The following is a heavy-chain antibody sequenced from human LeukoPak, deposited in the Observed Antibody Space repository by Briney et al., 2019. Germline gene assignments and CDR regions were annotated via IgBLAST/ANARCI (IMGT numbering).Heavy chain of an antibody. CDR1: GGTFTNYY. D-gene: IGHD4/OR15-4a*01. CDR3: ARATWYGGNPSGAFDI. J-gene: IGHJ3*02. CDR2: INPSGGST. Sequence: ASVKVSCKASGGTFTNYYMHWVRQAPGQGLEWMGIINPSGGSTSYAQKFQGRLIMTRDTSTSTVYMELSSLRSEDTAVYYCARATWYGGNPSGAFDIWVQGTMVTVSS. V-gene: IGHV1-46*01.